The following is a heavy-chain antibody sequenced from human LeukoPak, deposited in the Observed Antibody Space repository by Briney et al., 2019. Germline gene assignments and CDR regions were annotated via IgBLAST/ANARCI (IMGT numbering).Heavy chain of an antibody. J-gene: IGHJ5*02. D-gene: IGHD3-10*01. CDR1: GGSISSGSYY. CDR2: IYTSGST. CDR3: ARSQVSLVRGVSLYNWFDP. V-gene: IGHV4-61*02. Sequence: SETLSLTCTVSGGSISSGSYYWSWIRQPAGKGLEWIGRIYTSGSTNYNPSLKSRVTISVDTSKNQFSLKLSSVTAADTAVYYCARSQVSLVRGVSLYNWFDPWGQGTLVTVSS.